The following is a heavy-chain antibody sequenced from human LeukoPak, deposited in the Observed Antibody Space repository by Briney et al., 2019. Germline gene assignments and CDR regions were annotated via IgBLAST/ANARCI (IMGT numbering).Heavy chain of an antibody. D-gene: IGHD3-22*01. CDR1: GFTFSSYG. J-gene: IGHJ4*02. Sequence: GRSLRLSCAASGFTFSSYGMHWVRQAPGKGLEWVAVISYDGSNKYYADSVKGRFTISRDNSKNTLYLQMNSLRAEDTAVHYCAKADDSSGYYYPGLDYWGQGTLVTVSS. V-gene: IGHV3-30*18. CDR2: ISYDGSNK. CDR3: AKADDSSGYYYPGLDY.